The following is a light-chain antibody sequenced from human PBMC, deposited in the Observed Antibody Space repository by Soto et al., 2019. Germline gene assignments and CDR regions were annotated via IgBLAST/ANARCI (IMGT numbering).Light chain of an antibody. J-gene: IGLJ2*01. V-gene: IGLV2-11*01. CDR3: CSYAGSYTLVV. CDR2: DVS. Sequence: SALTQPRSVSGSPGQSVTISCTGTSSDVGDYNYVSWYQQHPGKAPKLMIYDVSKRPSGVPDRFSGSKSGNTASLTISGLQAEDEADYYCCSYAGSYTLVVFGGGTKLTVL. CDR1: SSDVGDYNY.